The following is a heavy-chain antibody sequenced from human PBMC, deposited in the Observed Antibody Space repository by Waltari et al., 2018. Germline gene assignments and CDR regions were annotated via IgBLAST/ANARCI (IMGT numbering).Heavy chain of an antibody. V-gene: IGHV4-38-2*01. Sequence: QVQLQESGPGLVKPSETLSLTCAVSGYSISSGYYWGWIRQPPGKGLEWIGSIYHSGSTYYNPSLKSRVTISVDTSKNQFSLKLSSVTAADTAVYYCARRIAAAYYFDYWGQGTLVTVSS. CDR1: GYSISSGYY. CDR2: IYHSGST. J-gene: IGHJ4*02. CDR3: ARRIAAAYYFDY. D-gene: IGHD6-13*01.